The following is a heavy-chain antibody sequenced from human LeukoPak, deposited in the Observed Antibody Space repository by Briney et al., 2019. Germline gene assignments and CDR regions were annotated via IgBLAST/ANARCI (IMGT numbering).Heavy chain of an antibody. CDR2: MNPNSGNT. Sequence: ASVKVSCKASGYTFTSYDINWVRQATGQGLEWMGWMNPNSGNTGYAQKFQGRVTMTRNTSISTAYMELSSLRSEDTAVYYCARGVGVAVTTANDYWGQGTLATVSS. J-gene: IGHJ4*02. CDR1: GYTFTSYD. V-gene: IGHV1-8*01. D-gene: IGHD4-11*01. CDR3: ARGVGVAVTTANDY.